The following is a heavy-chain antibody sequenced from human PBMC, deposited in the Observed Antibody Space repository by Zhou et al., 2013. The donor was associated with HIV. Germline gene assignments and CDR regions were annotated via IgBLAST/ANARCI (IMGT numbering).Heavy chain of an antibody. J-gene: IGHJ4*02. Sequence: QVQLVQSGAEVKKPGASVKVSCKASGFTFTSYYMHWVRQAPGQGLEWMGIISPSGGGTSYAQKFQGRVTMTRDTSTSTVYMELSSLRSEDTAVYYCARDWEVDSATLSCDYWGQGTLGHRLL. D-gene: IGHD5-18*01. CDR1: GFTFTSYY. V-gene: IGHV1-46*01. CDR2: ISPSGGGT. CDR3: ARDWEVDSATLSCDY.